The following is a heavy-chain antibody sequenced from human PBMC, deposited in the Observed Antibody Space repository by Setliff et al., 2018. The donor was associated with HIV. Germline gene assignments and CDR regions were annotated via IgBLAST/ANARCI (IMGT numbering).Heavy chain of an antibody. CDR2: IHHSEST. D-gene: IGHD6-19*01. CDR3: ARHPVAGTWPLDY. V-gene: IGHV4-34*01. CDR1: GGSLSGYN. J-gene: IGHJ4*02. Sequence: KSSETLSLTCAVYGGSLSGYNWSWIRQPPGKGLEWIGEIHHSESTNYNPSLKSRVTISVDTSKNQFSLKLISVTAADTAVYYCARHPVAGTWPLDYWGQGTLVTVSS.